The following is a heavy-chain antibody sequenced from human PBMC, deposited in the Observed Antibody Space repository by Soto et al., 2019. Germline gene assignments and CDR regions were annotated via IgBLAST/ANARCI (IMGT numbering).Heavy chain of an antibody. CDR2: ISGSGGST. J-gene: IGHJ6*02. CDR1: GFTFSSYA. CDR3: AKRLRFFHGMDV. D-gene: IGHD3-3*01. Sequence: GGSLRLSCAASGFTFSSYAMSCVRQAPGKGLEWFSAISGSGGSTYYADSVKGRFTISRDNSKNTLYLQMKSLRAEDTAVYYCAKRLRFFHGMDVWGQGTTVTVS. V-gene: IGHV3-23*01.